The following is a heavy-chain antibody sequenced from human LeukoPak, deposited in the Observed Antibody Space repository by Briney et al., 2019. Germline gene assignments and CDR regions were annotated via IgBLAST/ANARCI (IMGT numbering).Heavy chain of an antibody. CDR2: IYYSGST. CDR1: GGSISSYY. CDR3: ASTYDSSGYYYVGRYFDY. J-gene: IGHJ4*02. D-gene: IGHD3-22*01. V-gene: IGHV4-59*01. Sequence: PSETLSLTCTVSGGSISSYYWSWIRQPPGKGLEWIGYIYYSGSTNYNPSLKSRVTISVDTSKNQFSLELSSVTAADTAVYYCASTYDSSGYYYVGRYFDYWGQGTLVTVSS.